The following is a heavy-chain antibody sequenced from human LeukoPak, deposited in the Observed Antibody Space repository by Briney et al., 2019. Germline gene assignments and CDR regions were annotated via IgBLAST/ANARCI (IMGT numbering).Heavy chain of an antibody. D-gene: IGHD6-25*01. Sequence: ASVKVSCKTSGYTFTANYIHWVRQAPGQGLEWMGWINPNSGGTNYAQTFQGRATMTSETSISTAYMDLSSLRFDDTAIYYCARGVSGTYYFFDYWGQGTLVTVSS. J-gene: IGHJ4*02. CDR3: ARGVSGTYYFFDY. CDR1: GYTFTANY. V-gene: IGHV1-2*02. CDR2: INPNSGGT.